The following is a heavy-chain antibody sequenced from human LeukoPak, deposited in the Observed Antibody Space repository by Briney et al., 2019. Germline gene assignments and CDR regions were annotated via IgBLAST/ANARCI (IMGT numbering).Heavy chain of an antibody. CDR3: ARDQNDILTGYFSYYYYGMDV. CDR2: VNPNSGGT. CDR1: GYTFTGYY. J-gene: IGHJ6*02. V-gene: IGHV1-2*02. Sequence: ASVKVSCKASGYTFTGYYMHWVRRAPGQGLEWMGWVNPNSGGTNYAQKFQGRVTMTRDTSISTAYMELSRLRSDDTAVYYCARDQNDILTGYFSYYYYGMDVWGQGTTVTVSS. D-gene: IGHD3-9*01.